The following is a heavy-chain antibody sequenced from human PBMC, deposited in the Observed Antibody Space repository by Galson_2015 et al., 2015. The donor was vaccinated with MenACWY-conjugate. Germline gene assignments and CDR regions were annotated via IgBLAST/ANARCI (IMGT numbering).Heavy chain of an antibody. CDR3: ARNFYASNGYYNY. V-gene: IGHV1-3*01. D-gene: IGHD3-22*01. CDR1: EDTFTNYA. Sequence: SVKVSCKASEDTFTNYAIHWVRQAPGQGLEWMGWFVAGNGNSKFSEGFQGRLTITRDTSARTVYLELSSLRSEDTAVYYCARNFYASNGYYNYWGQGTLVTVSS. CDR2: FVAGNGNS. J-gene: IGHJ4*02.